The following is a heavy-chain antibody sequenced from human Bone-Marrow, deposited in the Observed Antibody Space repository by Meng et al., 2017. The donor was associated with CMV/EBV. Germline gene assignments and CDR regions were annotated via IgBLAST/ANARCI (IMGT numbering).Heavy chain of an antibody. CDR2: MNPNSGNT. CDR1: GYTFTSYD. Sequence: ASVKVSCKASGYTFTSYDINWVRQATGQGLEWMGWMNPNSGNTGYAQKFQGRVTMTRNTSISTAYMELSSLRSEDTAVYYCARIDLRLPPDCSSTSCYPGDDCWGQGTLVTVSS. J-gene: IGHJ4*02. V-gene: IGHV1-8*01. D-gene: IGHD2-2*01. CDR3: ARIDLRLPPDCSSTSCYPGDDC.